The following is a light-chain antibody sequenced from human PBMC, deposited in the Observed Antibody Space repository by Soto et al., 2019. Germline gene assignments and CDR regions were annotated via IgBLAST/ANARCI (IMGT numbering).Light chain of an antibody. CDR2: TAS. CDR1: QGINSY. V-gene: IGKV1-9*01. Sequence: DIQLTQSPSFLSASVGDRVTVTCRASQGINSYLAWYQQKPGKAPKLLIYTASTLQSGVPSRFSGSGSGTEFTLTISSLQPDDFATYYCQQLSRYPLTFGGGTKVDIK. J-gene: IGKJ4*01. CDR3: QQLSRYPLT.